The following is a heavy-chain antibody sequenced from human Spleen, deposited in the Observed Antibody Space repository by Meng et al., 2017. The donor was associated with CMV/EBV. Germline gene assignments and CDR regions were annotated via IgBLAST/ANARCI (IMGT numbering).Heavy chain of an antibody. CDR2: IIPHSGDT. CDR1: GYTFSDYY. Sequence: KVSCKASGYTFSDYYMHWVRQPPGQGLEWMGWIIPHSGDTNFAQKFQGRVRTTRDTSINTVYMELSRLRSDDTAMYYCARVEISFDHWGQGTLVTVSS. V-gene: IGHV1-2*02. CDR3: ARVEISFDH. D-gene: IGHD2/OR15-2a*01. J-gene: IGHJ4*02.